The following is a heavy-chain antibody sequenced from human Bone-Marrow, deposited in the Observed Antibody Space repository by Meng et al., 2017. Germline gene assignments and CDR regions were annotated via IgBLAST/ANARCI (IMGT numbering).Heavy chain of an antibody. Sequence: SVKVSCKASGGTFSSYAISWVRQAPGQGLEWMGGIIPIFGTANYAQKFQGRVTITADKSTSTAYMELSSLRSEDTAVYYCASGLGYRSYYGMDVWGQGTTVTIAS. J-gene: IGHJ6*02. V-gene: IGHV1-69*06. CDR2: IIPIFGTA. D-gene: IGHD5-12*01. CDR3: ASGLGYRSYYGMDV. CDR1: GGTFSSYA.